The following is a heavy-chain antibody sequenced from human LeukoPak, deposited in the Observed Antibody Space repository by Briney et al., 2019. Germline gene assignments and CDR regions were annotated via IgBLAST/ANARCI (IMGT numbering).Heavy chain of an antibody. CDR1: GFTFSNYW. D-gene: IGHD3-22*01. J-gene: IGHJ1*01. Sequence: GGSLRLSCAASGFTFSNYWMTWVRQAPGKGLEWVSFITTNGGRTSYADSVEGRFTISRDNPRNTLYMQMNSLRDEDTAVYYCAIMHGYYDGTGYWVQWGQGTLVTVSS. V-gene: IGHV3-23*01. CDR2: ITTNGGRT. CDR3: AIMHGYYDGTGYWVQ.